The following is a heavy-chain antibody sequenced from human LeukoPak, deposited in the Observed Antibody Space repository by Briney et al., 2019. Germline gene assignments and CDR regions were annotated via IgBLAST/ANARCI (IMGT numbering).Heavy chain of an antibody. CDR1: GYIFTGYY. V-gene: IGHV1-2*02. CDR2: INPNSGDT. Sequence: ASVKVSCKASGYIFTGYYMHWVRQAPGQGLEWMGWINPNSGDTNYAQKFQGRVTMTRDTSISTAYMELSRLRSDDTAVYYCARVAATYYDILTGYYSTDWGQGTLVTVSS. J-gene: IGHJ4*02. D-gene: IGHD3-9*01. CDR3: ARVAATYYDILTGYYSTD.